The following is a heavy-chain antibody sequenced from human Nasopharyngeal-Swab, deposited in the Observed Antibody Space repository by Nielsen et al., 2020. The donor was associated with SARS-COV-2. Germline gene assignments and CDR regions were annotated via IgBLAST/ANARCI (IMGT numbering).Heavy chain of an antibody. CDR1: GYTFTGYY. CDR2: INPNSGGT. D-gene: IGHD6-13*01. CDR3: ARGPRYSSSWYSFDY. J-gene: IGHJ4*02. Sequence: ASVKVSCKASGYTFTGYYMHWVRQAPGQGLEWMGRINPNSGGTNYAQKFQGRVTTTRDTSISTAYMELSRLRSDDTAVYYCARGPRYSSSWYSFDYWGQGTLVTVSS. V-gene: IGHV1-2*06.